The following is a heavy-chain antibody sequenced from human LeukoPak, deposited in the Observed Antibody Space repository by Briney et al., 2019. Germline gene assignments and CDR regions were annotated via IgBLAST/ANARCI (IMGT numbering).Heavy chain of an antibody. CDR2: IYYSGST. CDR1: GGSISSHY. V-gene: IGHV4-59*08. Sequence: SETLSLTCTVSGGSISSHYWSWIRQPPGKGLEWIGNIYYSGSTNYNHSLKSRVTISVETSKNKFSLKLSSVTAADTAVYYCARTPGNYYYYGMDVWGQGTTVTVSS. CDR3: ARTPGNYYYYGMDV. J-gene: IGHJ6*02. D-gene: IGHD1-14*01.